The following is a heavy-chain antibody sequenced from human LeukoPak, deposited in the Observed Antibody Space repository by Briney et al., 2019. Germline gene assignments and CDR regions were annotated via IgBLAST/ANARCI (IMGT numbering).Heavy chain of an antibody. V-gene: IGHV4-38-2*01. CDR1: GFTFSSYE. D-gene: IGHD3-22*01. Sequence: GSLRLSCAASGFTFSSYEMNWVRQPPGKGLEWIGSIYYSGSTYYNPSLKSRVTISVDTSKNQFSLKLSSVTAADTAVYFCARGPYSYDSSGAFDIWGQGTMVTVSS. J-gene: IGHJ3*02. CDR3: ARGPYSYDSSGAFDI. CDR2: IYYSGST.